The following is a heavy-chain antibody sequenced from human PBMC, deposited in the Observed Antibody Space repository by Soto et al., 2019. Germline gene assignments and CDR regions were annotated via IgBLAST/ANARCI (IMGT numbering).Heavy chain of an antibody. CDR3: ARALLYRSRSTVRFDN. CDR1: GYTFTNYG. J-gene: IGHJ3*02. Sequence: QVQLVQSGTEVKKPGASVKVSCKASGYTFTNYGISWVRQTPGQGLEWLAWINTYNGHTNYAQKLKGRVTLTPDTSTSAAYMELRSRRSDDTAEYYCARALLYRSRSTVRFDNWCQGTMVPGSS. CDR2: INTYNGHT. V-gene: IGHV1-18*01. D-gene: IGHD6-13*01.